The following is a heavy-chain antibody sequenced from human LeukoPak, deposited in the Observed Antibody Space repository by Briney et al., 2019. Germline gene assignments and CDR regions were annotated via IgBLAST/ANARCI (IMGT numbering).Heavy chain of an antibody. Sequence: ASVKVSCKASGYTFTSYYIHWVRQAPGQGLEWMGIINPSVGSTSYAQKFQGRVTMTRDMSRSTVYMELSSLRSEDTAVYYCARGHFRDYVDYATLHDTFDMWGLGTMVTVS. CDR1: GYTFTSYY. J-gene: IGHJ3*02. CDR3: ARGHFRDYVDYATLHDTFDM. CDR2: INPSVGST. D-gene: IGHD4-17*01. V-gene: IGHV1-46*01.